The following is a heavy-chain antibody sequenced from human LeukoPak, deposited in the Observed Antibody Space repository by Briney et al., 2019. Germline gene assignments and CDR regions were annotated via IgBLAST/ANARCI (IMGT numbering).Heavy chain of an antibody. V-gene: IGHV3-20*04. CDR3: ARSSNPYYDFWSGYTVFDY. CDR1: GFTFDDYG. J-gene: IGHJ4*02. CDR2: INWNGGST. D-gene: IGHD3-3*01. Sequence: PGGSLRLSCAASGFTFDDYGMSWVRQAPGKGLEWVSGINWNGGSTGYADSVKGRFTISRDNAKNSLYLQMNSLRAEDTALYYCARSSNPYYDFWSGYTVFDYWGQGTLVTVSS.